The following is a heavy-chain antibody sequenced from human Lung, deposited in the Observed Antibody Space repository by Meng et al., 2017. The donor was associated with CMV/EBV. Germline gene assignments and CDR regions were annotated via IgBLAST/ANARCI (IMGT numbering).Heavy chain of an antibody. CDR2: IHSSWST. V-gene: IGHV4-31*03. Sequence: VPLDESGPELVKPSQTLSLTCTVSGGSISSGGYCWSWIRQHPGKGLEWIGYIHSSWSTYYNPSLRSRLTISVDTSKNQFSLKLSSVTAADTAVYYCARASYGSGSPLGESWFDPWGQGTLVTVSS. CDR3: ARASYGSGSPLGESWFDP. D-gene: IGHD3-10*01. CDR1: GGSISSGGYC. J-gene: IGHJ5*02.